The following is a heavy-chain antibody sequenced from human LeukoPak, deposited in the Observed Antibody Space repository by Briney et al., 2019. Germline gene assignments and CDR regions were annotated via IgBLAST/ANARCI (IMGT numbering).Heavy chain of an antibody. J-gene: IGHJ6*03. D-gene: IGHD4-17*01. V-gene: IGHV1-69*05. Sequence: SVKVSCKASGGTFSSYAISWVRQAPGQGLEWMGGIIPIFGTANYAQKFQGRVTITTDESTNTAYMELSSLRSEDTAVYYCARVTLDYGAPDYYYYYYMDVWGKGTTVTVSS. CDR1: GGTFSSYA. CDR3: ARVTLDYGAPDYYYYYYMDV. CDR2: IIPIFGTA.